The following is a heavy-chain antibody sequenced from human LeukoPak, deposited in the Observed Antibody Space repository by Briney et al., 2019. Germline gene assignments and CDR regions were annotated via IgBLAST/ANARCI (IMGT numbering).Heavy chain of an antibody. CDR3: AKDWITMEDHYYYYMDV. V-gene: IGHV3-23*01. CDR1: GFTFSSYG. D-gene: IGHD3-10*01. J-gene: IGHJ6*03. CDR2: ISGSGGST. Sequence: PGGSLRLSCAASGFTFSSYGMSWVRQAPGKGLEWVSAISGSGGSTYYADSVKGRFTISRDNSKNTLYLQMNSLRAEDTAVYYCAKDWITMEDHYYYYMDVWGKGTTVTISS.